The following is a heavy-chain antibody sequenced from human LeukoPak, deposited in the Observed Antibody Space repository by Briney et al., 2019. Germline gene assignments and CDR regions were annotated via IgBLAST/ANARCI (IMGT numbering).Heavy chain of an antibody. Sequence: PGGSLRLSCAASGFNFRIHYMSWVRQAPGKGLEWVAKIKPDGSDMWYADSVGGRFTVSKDNAKNSLFLQLNNLRVEDTAVYYCVRDHRFSLDCWGQGTLVTVSS. D-gene: IGHD1-14*01. CDR2: IKPDGSDM. CDR1: GFNFRIHY. V-gene: IGHV3-7*01. CDR3: VRDHRFSLDC. J-gene: IGHJ4*02.